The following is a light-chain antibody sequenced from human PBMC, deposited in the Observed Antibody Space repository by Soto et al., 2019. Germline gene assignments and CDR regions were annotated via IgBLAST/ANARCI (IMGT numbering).Light chain of an antibody. J-gene: IGKJ1*01. V-gene: IGKV3-15*01. CDR2: GES. CDR1: QSVSTN. Sequence: EIVLTQSPGTLSLSPGERATLSCRASQSVSTNLAWYQQKPGQVPSLLIYGESTRASGIPARFSGSGSGTEFTLTIGSLQSEDFAVYYCQQYSSSPSFGQGTKVDIK. CDR3: QQYSSSPS.